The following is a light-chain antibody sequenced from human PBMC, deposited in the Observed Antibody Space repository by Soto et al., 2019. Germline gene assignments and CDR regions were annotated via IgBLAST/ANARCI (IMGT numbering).Light chain of an antibody. J-gene: IGLJ1*01. V-gene: IGLV1-40*01. CDR2: GNS. Sequence: HSELTQPPSVYGAPGQRVTISCTGSSSNIGAGYDVHWYQQLPGTAPKLLIYGNSNRPSGVPDRFSGSKSGTSASLAITGLQAEDEADYYCQTYNSSLSGYVFRTGTKVTVL. CDR3: QTYNSSLSGYV. CDR1: SSNIGAGYD.